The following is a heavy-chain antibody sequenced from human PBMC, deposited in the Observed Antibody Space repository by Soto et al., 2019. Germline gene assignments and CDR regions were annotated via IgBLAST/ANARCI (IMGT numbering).Heavy chain of an antibody. V-gene: IGHV3-30-3*01. J-gene: IGHJ3*02. Sequence: GGSLRLSCAASGFTFSSYAMHWVRQAPGKGLEWVAVISYDGSNKYYADSVKGRFTISRDNSKNTLYLQMNSLRAEDTAVYYCSILPAVRAAIDIWGQGTMVTVSS. CDR2: ISYDGSNK. CDR3: SILPAVRAAIDI. D-gene: IGHD2-2*01. CDR1: GFTFSSYA.